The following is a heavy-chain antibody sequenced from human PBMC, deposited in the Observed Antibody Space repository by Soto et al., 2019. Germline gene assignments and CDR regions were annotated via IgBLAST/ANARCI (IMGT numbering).Heavy chain of an antibody. CDR3: ARLGYCSSTSCYVLILDY. CDR1: GGSISSDSYY. Sequence: SETLSLTCTVSGGSISSDSYYWGWIRQSPEKGLEWIASISYSGSTYYNLTLESRVTISVDTSKSQFSLKLSSVTAADTAVYYCARLGYCSSTSCYVLILDYWGQGTLVTVSS. D-gene: IGHD2-2*01. CDR2: ISYSGST. J-gene: IGHJ4*02. V-gene: IGHV4-39*07.